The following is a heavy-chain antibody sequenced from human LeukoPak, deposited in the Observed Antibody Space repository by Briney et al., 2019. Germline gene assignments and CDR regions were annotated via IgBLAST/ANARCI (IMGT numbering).Heavy chain of an antibody. V-gene: IGHV1-3*01. J-gene: IGHJ4*02. CDR1: GYTFINFA. D-gene: IGHD6-13*01. Sequence: ASVKVSCKASGYTFINFAINWGRQAPGQRPEWMGWINAGNGNTKYSQKFQGRVTITRDTSASTAYMELSGLTSEDTAVYYCTRGPRAAADDYWGQGTLVTVSS. CDR2: INAGNGNT. CDR3: TRGPRAAADDY.